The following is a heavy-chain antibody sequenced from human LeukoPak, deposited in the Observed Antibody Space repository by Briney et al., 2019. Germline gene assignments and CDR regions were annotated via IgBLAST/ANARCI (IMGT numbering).Heavy chain of an antibody. CDR3: ARERGGDISGYYLYYFDY. J-gene: IGHJ4*02. Sequence: SETLSLTCAVYGGSFSGYYWSWIRQPPGKGLEWIGEINHSGSTNYNPSLKSRVTISVDKSKNQFSLKLSSVTAADTAVYYCARERGGDISGYYLYYFDYWGQGTLVTVSS. V-gene: IGHV4-34*01. CDR2: INHSGST. CDR1: GGSFSGYY. D-gene: IGHD3-22*01.